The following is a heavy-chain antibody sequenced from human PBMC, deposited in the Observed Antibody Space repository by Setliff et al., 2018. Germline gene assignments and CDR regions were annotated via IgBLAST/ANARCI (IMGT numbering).Heavy chain of an antibody. Sequence: PGGSLRLSCAASGFTFNTYAMNWVRQAPGQGLEWVSSIDSSSTWIYYADSVKGRFTISRDNAKNSLYLQMDSLRAEDTAVYYCARVGVFGGGYFDFWGQGTLVTVSS. V-gene: IGHV3-21*01. CDR3: ARVGVFGGGYFDF. D-gene: IGHD3-16*01. J-gene: IGHJ4*02. CDR1: GFTFNTYA. CDR2: IDSSSTWI.